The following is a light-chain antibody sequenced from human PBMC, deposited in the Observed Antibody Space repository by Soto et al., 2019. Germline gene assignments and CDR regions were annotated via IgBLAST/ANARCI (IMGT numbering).Light chain of an antibody. CDR1: SSDVGGYNY. CDR3: SSYTSSSTRV. V-gene: IGLV2-14*01. CDR2: DVS. J-gene: IGLJ2*01. Sequence: QSALTQPASVSGSPGQSITISCTGTSSDVGGYNYVSWYQPHPGKAPKLMIYDVSNRPSGVSNRFSCSKSGNTASLTISGLQAEDEADYYCSSYTSSSTRVFGGGTKLTVL.